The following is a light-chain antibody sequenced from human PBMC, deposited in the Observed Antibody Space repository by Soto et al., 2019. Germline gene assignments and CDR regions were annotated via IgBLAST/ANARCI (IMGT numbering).Light chain of an antibody. CDR3: CSYAPSRTLL. CDR1: SSDVGTYNL. CDR2: EGN. J-gene: IGLJ2*01. Sequence: QSALTQPASVSGSPGESITISCTGTSSDVGTYNLVTWYQQHPGRVPKLILYEGNKRPSGVSSRFSASKSGNTASLTISGLQAEDEADYFCCSYAPSRTLLLGGGTKLTVL. V-gene: IGLV2-23*01.